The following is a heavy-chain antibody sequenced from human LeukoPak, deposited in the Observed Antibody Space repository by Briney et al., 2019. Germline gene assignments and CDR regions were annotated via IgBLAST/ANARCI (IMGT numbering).Heavy chain of an antibody. CDR1: GFTFSSYA. Sequence: GGSLRLSCAVSGFTFSSYAMSWVRQAPGKGLEWVANIKQDGSEKYYVDSVKGRFTISRDNAKNSLYLQMNSLRAEDTSVYYCATEGGSSIGGGYFDYWGQGTLVTVSS. J-gene: IGHJ4*02. V-gene: IGHV3-7*01. D-gene: IGHD1-26*01. CDR2: IKQDGSEK. CDR3: ATEGGSSIGGGYFDY.